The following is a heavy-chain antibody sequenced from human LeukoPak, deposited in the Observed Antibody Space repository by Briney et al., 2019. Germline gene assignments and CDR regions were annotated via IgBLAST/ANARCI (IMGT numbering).Heavy chain of an antibody. V-gene: IGHV3-7*01. D-gene: IGHD4-17*01. Sequence: GGSLRLSCAASGFTFGTYWMNWVRQAPGKGLEWVANINQDGGEKYYVGSAKGRFTISRDNAKTSLYLQMNSLRAEDTAVYYCARDPAGAYVVDYWGQGTLVTVSS. CDR1: GFTFGTYW. CDR3: ARDPAGAYVVDY. J-gene: IGHJ4*02. CDR2: INQDGGEK.